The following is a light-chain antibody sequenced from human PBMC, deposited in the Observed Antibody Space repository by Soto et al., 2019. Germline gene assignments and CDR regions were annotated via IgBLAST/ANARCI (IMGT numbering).Light chain of an antibody. J-gene: IGKJ1*01. Sequence: DIQMTQSPSTLSASVGDRVTITCRASQSIIRWLAWHQQKPGKAPRLLIYDSSNLQRGVPSRFSGSGSGTEFTLKISRVEAEDVGXXXXMXAXLXXLFGQGTKVDI. V-gene: IGKV1-5*01. CDR3: MXAXLXXL. CDR1: QSIIRW. CDR2: DSS.